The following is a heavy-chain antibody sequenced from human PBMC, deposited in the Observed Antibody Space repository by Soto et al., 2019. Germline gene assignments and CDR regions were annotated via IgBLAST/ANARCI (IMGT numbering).Heavy chain of an antibody. J-gene: IGHJ4*02. D-gene: IGHD3-22*01. CDR3: ARRDDSSGYGFDY. CDR2: ISYDGSNK. Sequence: PGGSLRLSCAASGLTFSSYAMHWVRQAPGKGLEWVAVISYDGSNKYYADSVKGRFTISRDNSKNTLYLQMNSLRAEDTAVYYCARRDDSSGYGFDYWGQGTLVTVSS. CDR1: GLTFSSYA. V-gene: IGHV3-30-3*01.